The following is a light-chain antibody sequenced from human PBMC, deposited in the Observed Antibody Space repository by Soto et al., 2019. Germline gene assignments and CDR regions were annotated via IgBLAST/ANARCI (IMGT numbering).Light chain of an antibody. Sequence: DIQMTQSRSSLSASVGDRVTITCRTSQSISSYLNWYQQKPGKAPKLLIYAASSLQSGVPSRFSGSGSGTDFTLTISSLQPEDFATYYCQQSYSTPPTFGQGTKLEIK. CDR2: AAS. CDR1: QSISSY. V-gene: IGKV1-39*01. CDR3: QQSYSTPPT. J-gene: IGKJ2*01.